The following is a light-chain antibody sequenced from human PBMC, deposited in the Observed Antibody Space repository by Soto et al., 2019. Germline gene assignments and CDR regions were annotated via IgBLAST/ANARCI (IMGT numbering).Light chain of an antibody. CDR3: QQYNNWPPMT. CDR2: GAS. V-gene: IGKV3-15*01. J-gene: IGKJ3*01. CDR1: QSVSGN. Sequence: EIVMTQSPATLSVSPGESATLSCRASQSVSGNLAWYQQKPGQAPRLLIYGASTRATGIPARFSGSGSGTEFTLTISSLQSEDFAVYYCQQYNNWPPMTFGPGTKVDIK.